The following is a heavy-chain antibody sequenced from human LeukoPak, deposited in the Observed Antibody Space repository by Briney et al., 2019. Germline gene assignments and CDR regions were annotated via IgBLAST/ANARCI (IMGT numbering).Heavy chain of an antibody. J-gene: IGHJ4*02. Sequence: ASVKVSCKASGYTFTSYGISWVRQAPGQGLEWMGWISAYNGNTNYAQKLQGRVTMTTDTSTSTAYMELRSLRSDDTAVYYCARLTQIAFWSSGWYWVHDYWGQGTLVSVSS. V-gene: IGHV1-18*01. CDR1: GYTFTSYG. CDR2: ISAYNGNT. D-gene: IGHD6-19*01. CDR3: ARLTQIAFWSSGWYWVHDY.